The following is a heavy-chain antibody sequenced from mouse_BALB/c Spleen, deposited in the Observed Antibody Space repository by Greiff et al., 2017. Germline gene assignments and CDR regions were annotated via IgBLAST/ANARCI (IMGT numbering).Heavy chain of an antibody. J-gene: IGHJ4*01. CDR1: GYTFSSYW. CDR2: ILPGSGST. CDR3: ARRRYGNYDAMDY. D-gene: IGHD2-10*02. Sequence: VQLQESGAELMKPGASVKISCKATGYTFSSYWIEWVKQRPGHGLEWIGEILPGSGSTNYNEKFKGKATFTADTSSNTAYMQLSSLTSEDSAVYYCARRRYGNYDAMDYWGQGTSVTVSS. V-gene: IGHV1-9*01.